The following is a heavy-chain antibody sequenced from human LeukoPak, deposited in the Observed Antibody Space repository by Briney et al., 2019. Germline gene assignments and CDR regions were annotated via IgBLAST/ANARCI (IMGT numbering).Heavy chain of an antibody. D-gene: IGHD3-10*01. CDR3: ARDMYYYSRTGFDP. Sequence: ASVKVSCKTSGYTFNSYGISWVRQAPGQGLEWMGWISAYNGNTNYAQKLQGRVTMTTDTSTSTAYMELRSLRSDDTAAYYCARDMYYYSRTGFDPWGQGTLVTVSS. CDR1: GYTFNSYG. CDR2: ISAYNGNT. J-gene: IGHJ5*02. V-gene: IGHV1-18*01.